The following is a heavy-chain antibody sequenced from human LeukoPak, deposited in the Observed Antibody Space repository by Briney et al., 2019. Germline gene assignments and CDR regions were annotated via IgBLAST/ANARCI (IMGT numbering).Heavy chain of an antibody. CDR1: GYTFTSYG. CDR2: IIPIFGTA. V-gene: IGHV1-69*13. Sequence: SVEVSCKASGYTFTSYGISWVRQAPGQGLEWMGGIIPIFGTANYAQKFQGRVTITADESTSTAYMELSSLRSEDTAVYYCARGPDIVVVPAGPWGYYYYMDVWGKGTTVTVSS. CDR3: ARGPDIVVVPAGPWGYYYYMDV. J-gene: IGHJ6*03. D-gene: IGHD2-2*01.